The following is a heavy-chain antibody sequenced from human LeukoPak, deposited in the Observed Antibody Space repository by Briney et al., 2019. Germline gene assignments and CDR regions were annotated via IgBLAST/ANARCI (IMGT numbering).Heavy chain of an antibody. D-gene: IGHD3/OR15-3a*01. V-gene: IGHV4-34*01. Sequence: SETLSLTCAVYGGSFSGYYWSWIRQPPGKGLEWIGEINHSGSTNYNPSLKSRVTISVDTSKNQFSLKLSSVTAADTAVYHCARHDFSSDDINWFDPWGQGSLVAVSS. CDR1: GGSFSGYY. CDR2: INHSGST. J-gene: IGHJ5*02. CDR3: ARHDFSSDDINWFDP.